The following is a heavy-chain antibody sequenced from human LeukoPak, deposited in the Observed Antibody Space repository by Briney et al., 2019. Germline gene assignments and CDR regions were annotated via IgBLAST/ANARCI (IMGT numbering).Heavy chain of an antibody. CDR3: ARVLYVWGSRIVIPFRY. V-gene: IGHV1-8*03. Sequence: ASVKVSCKASGYTFTSYDIDWVRQATGQGLEWMGWMNPNSGNTGYAQKFQGRVTITRNTSISTAYMELSSLRSEDTAVYYCARVLYVWGSRIVIPFRYWGQGTLVTVSS. CDR2: MNPNSGNT. CDR1: GYTFTSYD. J-gene: IGHJ4*02. D-gene: IGHD3-16*02.